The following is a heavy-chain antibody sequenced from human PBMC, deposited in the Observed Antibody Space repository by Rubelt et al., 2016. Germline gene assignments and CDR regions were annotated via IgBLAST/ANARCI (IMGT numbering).Heavy chain of an antibody. D-gene: IGHD2-15*01. J-gene: IGHJ4*02. V-gene: IGHV3-23*04. CDR1: GFTFSSYA. CDR2: VSNDGIRT. CDR3: AKRSAAGTYYFDD. Sequence: EVQLVESGGGVVQPGGSLRLSCAASGFTFSSYAMSWVRQAPGKGLEWVLSVSNDGIRTYYADSVKGRLTISRDNSKYTLDLQMNSLRAEDTAIYYCAKRSAAGTYYFDDWGQGTLVTVSS.